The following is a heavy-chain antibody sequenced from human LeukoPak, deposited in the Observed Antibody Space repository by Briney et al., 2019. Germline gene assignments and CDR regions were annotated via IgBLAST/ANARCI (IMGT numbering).Heavy chain of an antibody. Sequence: SETLSLTCAVYGGSFSGYYWSWIRQPPGKGLEWIGEINHSGSTNYNPSLKSRVTISVDTSKNQFSLKLSSVTAADTAVYYCARGRATPRYIDYWGQGTLVTVSS. D-gene: IGHD5-24*01. V-gene: IGHV4-34*01. CDR2: INHSGST. CDR1: GGSFSGYY. J-gene: IGHJ4*02. CDR3: ARGRATPRYIDY.